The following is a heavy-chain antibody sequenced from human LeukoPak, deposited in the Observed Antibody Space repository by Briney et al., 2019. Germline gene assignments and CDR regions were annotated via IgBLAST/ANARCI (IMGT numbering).Heavy chain of an antibody. Sequence: ASVKVSCKASGYTFTRYYIHWVRQAPGQGLEWMGIINPSGGSTNRAQKFQGRVTMTRDTSTSTVYMELSSLRSEDTAIYYCARDPTNSRNWFDPWGQGTLVTVSS. CDR2: INPSGGST. D-gene: IGHD4-23*01. CDR1: GYTFTRYY. CDR3: ARDPTNSRNWFDP. J-gene: IGHJ5*02. V-gene: IGHV1-46*01.